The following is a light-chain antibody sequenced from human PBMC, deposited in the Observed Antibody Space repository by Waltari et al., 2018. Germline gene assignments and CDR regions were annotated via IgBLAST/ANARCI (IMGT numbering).Light chain of an antibody. Sequence: QSALTQPASVSGSPGQSITISCTGTTSDVGYYNLVPWSQQHPGKAPKPIIYAVTQRPSGVSNRFSGSKSGNTASLTISGLQADDEADYYCHSHATSITSVIFGGGTKLTVI. V-gene: IGLV2-23*02. CDR3: HSHATSITSVI. J-gene: IGLJ2*01. CDR2: AVT. CDR1: TSDVGYYNL.